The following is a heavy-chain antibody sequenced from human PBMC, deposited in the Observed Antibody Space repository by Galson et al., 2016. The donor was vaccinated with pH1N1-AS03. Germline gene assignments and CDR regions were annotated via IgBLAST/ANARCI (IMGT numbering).Heavy chain of an antibody. CDR2: MYYTGTN. V-gene: IGHV4-39*01. D-gene: IGHD2-15*01. Sequence: ETLSLTCTASGGSIRSSNYYWGWIRQPPGKGLEWIGSMYYTGTNFYNPSLKRRVSMSVDTSKNQFSLSLSSVTAADTAVYYCGIHLRSSYSMDVWGQGTTVIVSS. CDR1: GGSIRSSNYY. J-gene: IGHJ6*02. CDR3: GIHLRSSYSMDV.